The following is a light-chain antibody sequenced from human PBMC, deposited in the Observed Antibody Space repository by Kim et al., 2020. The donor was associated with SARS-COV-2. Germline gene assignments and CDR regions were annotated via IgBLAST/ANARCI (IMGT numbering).Light chain of an antibody. CDR2: DVY. V-gene: IGLV2-14*03. Sequence: PSVTISGTGTSSDVGGYDYVSWYQQHPGKAPNLMIYDVYNRPSGVSTRFSGSKSGNTASLTISGLQPEDEADYYCSSFTYTSTPSFGPGTKVTVL. CDR1: SSDVGGYDY. CDR3: SSFTYTSTPS. J-gene: IGLJ1*01.